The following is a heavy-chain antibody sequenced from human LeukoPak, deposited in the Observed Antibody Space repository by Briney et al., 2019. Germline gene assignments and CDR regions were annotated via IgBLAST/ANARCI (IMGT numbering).Heavy chain of an antibody. CDR3: ARQYSSWYDASDY. J-gene: IGHJ4*02. Sequence: PEGSLRLSCAASGFTFSSYSMNWVRQAPGKGLEWVSSISSSSSYIYYADSVKGRFTISRDNAKNSLYLQMNSLRAEDTAVYYCARQYSSWYDASDYWGQGTLVTVSS. V-gene: IGHV3-21*01. D-gene: IGHD6-13*01. CDR2: ISSSSSYI. CDR1: GFTFSSYS.